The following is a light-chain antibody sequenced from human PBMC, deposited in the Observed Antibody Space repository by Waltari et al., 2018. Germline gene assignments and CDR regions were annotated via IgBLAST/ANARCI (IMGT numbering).Light chain of an antibody. V-gene: IGLV3-1*01. J-gene: IGLJ2*01. CDR1: TLGQTY. CDR3: QVWDSSTDVV. Sequence: SYDLTQPASVSVSAGLTASITCSGDTLGQTYVFWYRQKTGQSPVLVMYEDNRRPSGIPERVSGSNSGNTATLTISETQVMDDAYYYCQVWDSSTDVVFGGGTKLTVL. CDR2: EDN.